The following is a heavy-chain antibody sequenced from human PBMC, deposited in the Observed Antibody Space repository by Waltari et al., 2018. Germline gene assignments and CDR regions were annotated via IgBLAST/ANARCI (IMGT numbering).Heavy chain of an antibody. Sequence: EVKLVESGGDLVQPGGSLRISCTASEFPFSRYWISWVRQAPGKGLEWVASIKDDGTEKYYVDSVKGRFTISRDNAENSLYLQMNSLRAEDTALYFCARDRGYFALDLWGQGTLVTVSS. CDR2: IKDDGTEK. CDR1: EFPFSRYW. CDR3: ARDRGYFALDL. J-gene: IGHJ5*02. D-gene: IGHD2-15*01. V-gene: IGHV3-7*01.